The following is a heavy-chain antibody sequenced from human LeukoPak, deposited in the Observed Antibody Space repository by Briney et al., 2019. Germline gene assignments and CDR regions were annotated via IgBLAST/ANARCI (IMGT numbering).Heavy chain of an antibody. CDR2: ISGSGGST. V-gene: IGHV3-23*01. CDR1: GFTFSSYA. CDR3: AKGTTFHFDY. Sequence: GGSLRLPCAASGFTFSSYAMSWVRQAPGKGLEWVSAISGSGGSTYYADSVKGRFTISRDNTKNTLYLQMNSLRAEDTAVYYCAKGTTFHFDYWGQGTLVTVSS. D-gene: IGHD1-1*01. J-gene: IGHJ4*02.